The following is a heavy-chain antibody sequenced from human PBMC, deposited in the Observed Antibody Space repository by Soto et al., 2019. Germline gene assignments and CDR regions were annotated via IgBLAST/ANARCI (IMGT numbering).Heavy chain of an antibody. J-gene: IGHJ5*02. V-gene: IGHV3-30-3*01. CDR1: GFTFSSYA. CDR2: ISYDGSNK. D-gene: IGHD3-10*01. Sequence: PGGSLRLSCAASGFTFSSYAMHWVRQAPGKGLEWVAVISYDGSNKYYADSVKGRFTISRDNSKNTLYLQMNSLRAEDTAVYYCATDYYGSGSYYFSPPWFDPWGQGTLVTVSS. CDR3: ATDYYGSGSYYFSPPWFDP.